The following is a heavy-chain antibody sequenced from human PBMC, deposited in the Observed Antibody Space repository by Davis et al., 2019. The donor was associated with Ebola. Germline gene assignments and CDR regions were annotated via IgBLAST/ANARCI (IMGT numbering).Heavy chain of an antibody. CDR2: IKQDGSEK. D-gene: IGHD6-13*01. Sequence: PGGSLRLSCAASGFTFSSYWMSWVRQAPGKGLEWVANIKQDGSEKYYVDSVKGRFTISRDNAKNSLYLQMNSLRAEDTAVYYCARDPILAASEFDPWGQGTLVTVSS. J-gene: IGHJ5*02. CDR1: GFTFSSYW. CDR3: ARDPILAASEFDP. V-gene: IGHV3-7*01.